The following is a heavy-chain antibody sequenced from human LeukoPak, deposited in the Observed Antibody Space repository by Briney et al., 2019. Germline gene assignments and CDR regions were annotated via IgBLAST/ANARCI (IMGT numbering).Heavy chain of an antibody. D-gene: IGHD1/OR15-1a*01. V-gene: IGHV3-30*02. CDR3: AKKTGITGYAFDI. CDR2: IRYDGSNK. J-gene: IGHJ3*02. CDR1: GFTFSSYG. Sequence: GGSLRLSCAASGFTFSSYGMHWVRQAPGKGLEWVAFIRYDGSNKYYADSVKGRFTISRDNSKNTLYLQMNSLRAEDTAVYHCAKKTGITGYAFDIWGQGTMVTVSS.